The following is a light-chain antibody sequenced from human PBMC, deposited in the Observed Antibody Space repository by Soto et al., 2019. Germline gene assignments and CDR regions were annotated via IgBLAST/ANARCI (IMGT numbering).Light chain of an antibody. CDR1: QSVSSSY. CDR3: QQYGSSPFT. CDR2: GAS. V-gene: IGKV3-20*01. Sequence: KQSPAALSVSPGERATLSCRASQSVSSSYLAWYQQKPGQAPRLLIYGASSRATGIPDRFSGSGSGTDFTLTISRLEPEDFAVYYCQQYGSSPFTFGPGTKVDI. J-gene: IGKJ3*01.